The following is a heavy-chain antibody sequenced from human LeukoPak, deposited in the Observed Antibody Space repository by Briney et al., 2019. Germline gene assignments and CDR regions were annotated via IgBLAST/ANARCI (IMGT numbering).Heavy chain of an antibody. Sequence: PSETLSLTCTVSGGSISSGDYYWSWIRQPPGKGLEWIGYIYYSGSTYYNPSLKSRVTISVDTSKNQFSLKLSSVTAADTAVYYCARSLRFLEWLPTFDPWGQGTLVTVSS. CDR1: GGSISSGDYY. CDR2: IYYSGST. V-gene: IGHV4-30-4*01. J-gene: IGHJ5*02. CDR3: ARSLRFLEWLPTFDP. D-gene: IGHD3-3*01.